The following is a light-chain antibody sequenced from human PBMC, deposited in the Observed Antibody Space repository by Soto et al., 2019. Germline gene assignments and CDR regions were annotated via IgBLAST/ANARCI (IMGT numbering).Light chain of an antibody. CDR2: DAS. CDR1: QSISSW. Sequence: DIQMTQSPSTLSASVGDRVTITCRASQSISSWLAWYQQKPGKAPKLLIYDASSLESGVPSRFSGSGSGTDFTLTISRLEPEDFAVYHCQQYGSLSWTFGQGTKVDIK. J-gene: IGKJ1*01. V-gene: IGKV1-5*01. CDR3: QQYGSLSWT.